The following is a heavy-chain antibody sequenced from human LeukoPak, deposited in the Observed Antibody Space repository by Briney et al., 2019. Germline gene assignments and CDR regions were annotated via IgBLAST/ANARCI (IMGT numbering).Heavy chain of an antibody. D-gene: IGHD3-10*01. CDR2: IYTSGST. CDR3: ASKEEGSGSYYKRRPHWFDP. CDR1: GGSISSYY. J-gene: IGHJ5*02. Sequence: SETLSLTCTVSGGSISSYYWSWIRQPAGKGLEWIGRIYTSGSTNYNPSLKSRVTMSVDTSKNQFSLKLSSVTAADTAVYYCASKEEGSGSYYKRRPHWFDPWGQGTLVTVSS. V-gene: IGHV4-4*07.